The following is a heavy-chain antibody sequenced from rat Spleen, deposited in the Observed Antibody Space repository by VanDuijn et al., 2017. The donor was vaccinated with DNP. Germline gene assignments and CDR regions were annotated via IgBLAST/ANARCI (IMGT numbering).Heavy chain of an antibody. CDR2: ISYSGSP. V-gene: IGHV3-1*01. J-gene: IGHJ2*01. D-gene: IGHD1-3*01. CDR3: ARRTIVGVYYFDY. CDR1: GYSITSNY. Sequence: EVQLQESGPGLVKPSQSLSLTCSVTGYSITSNYWGWIRKFPGNKMEWIGHISYSGSPRYNPSLKSRISITRDTSKNQFFLQLDSVTTEDTATYYCARRTIVGVYYFDYWGQGVMVTVSS.